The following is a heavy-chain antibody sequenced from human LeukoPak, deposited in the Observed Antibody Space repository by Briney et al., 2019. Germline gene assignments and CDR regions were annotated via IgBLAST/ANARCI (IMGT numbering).Heavy chain of an antibody. Sequence: PGGSLRLSCAASGFTFSSYAMSWVRQAPGKGLEWVSAISTSAGDTYYTDSVKGRFTISRDNSKNTLYLQMNSLRAEDTAVYYCAKDSTGDYYDSSGYYWSPYYFDYWGQGTLVTVSS. D-gene: IGHD3-22*01. CDR1: GFTFSSYA. J-gene: IGHJ4*02. CDR2: ISTSAGDT. V-gene: IGHV3-23*01. CDR3: AKDSTGDYYDSSGYYWSPYYFDY.